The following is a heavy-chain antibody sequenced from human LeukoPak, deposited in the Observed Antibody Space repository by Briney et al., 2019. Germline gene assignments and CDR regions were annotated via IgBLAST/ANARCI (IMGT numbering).Heavy chain of an antibody. D-gene: IGHD1-26*01. Sequence: PGGSLRLSCVASGFTFSNFVMNWARQAPGKELEWVAVISYDESNKYYADSVKGRFTISRDNSKNTLYLQMNSLRAEDTAMYYCARPFPGRAIQSFADYWGQGTLVTVSS. J-gene: IGHJ4*02. V-gene: IGHV3-30-3*01. CDR1: GFTFSNFV. CDR3: ARPFPGRAIQSFADY. CDR2: ISYDESNK.